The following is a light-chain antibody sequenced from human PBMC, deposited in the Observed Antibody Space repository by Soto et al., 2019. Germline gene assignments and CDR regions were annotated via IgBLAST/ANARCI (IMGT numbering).Light chain of an antibody. CDR2: EVS. CDR3: SSYTSSSTVV. CDR1: SSDVGGYNY. V-gene: IGLV2-14*01. Sequence: QSALTQPASVSGSPGQSITISCTGTSSDVGGYNYVSWYQQHPGKAPKLMIYEVSNRPSGVSNRFSGSKYGKTASLTISGLQDEAEAEYYCSSYTSSSTVVFGGGTQLTVL. J-gene: IGLJ2*01.